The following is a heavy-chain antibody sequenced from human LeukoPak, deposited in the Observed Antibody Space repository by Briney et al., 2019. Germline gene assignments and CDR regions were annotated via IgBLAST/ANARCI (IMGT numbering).Heavy chain of an antibody. D-gene: IGHD3-10*01. V-gene: IGHV4-59*01. J-gene: IGHJ4*02. CDR1: GGSLSSYY. CDR2: IYYSGST. Sequence: SETLSLTCTVSGGSLSSYYWSWIRQPPGKGLEWIGYIYYSGSTNYNPSLKSRVTISVDTSKNQFSLKLSSVTAADTAVYYCARAGTVRGVITYFDYWGQGTLVTVSS. CDR3: ARAGTVRGVITYFDY.